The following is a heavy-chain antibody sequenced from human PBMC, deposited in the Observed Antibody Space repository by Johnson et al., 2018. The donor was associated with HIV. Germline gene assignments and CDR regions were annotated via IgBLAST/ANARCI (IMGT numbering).Heavy chain of an antibody. CDR1: GFTFSSYA. Sequence: QMLLVESGGGLVQPGMSLRLSCAASGFTFSSYAMHWVRQAPGKGLEWVAVISYDGSNKYYADSVKGRFTISRDNSKNTVYLQMNSLRAEDTAVYYCAREVRGPRGGFDIWGQGTMVTVSS. D-gene: IGHD3-10*01. CDR2: ISYDGSNK. V-gene: IGHV3-30*04. CDR3: AREVRGPRGGFDI. J-gene: IGHJ3*02.